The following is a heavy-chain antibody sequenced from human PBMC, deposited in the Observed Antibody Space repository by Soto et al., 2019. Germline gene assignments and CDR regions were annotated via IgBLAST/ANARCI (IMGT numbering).Heavy chain of an antibody. V-gene: IGHV4-59*08. D-gene: IGHD5-18*01. J-gene: IGHJ5*02. Sequence: QVQLQESGPGLVKPSETLSLSCTVSGGSISTYYWSWIRQPPGKGLEWIGYIYYSGSTDYNPSLKSRVTISVDTSKNQFSLKLSSVTAADTAVYYCARRTAMAAWWFDPWGQGTLVTVSS. CDR1: GGSISTYY. CDR2: IYYSGST. CDR3: ARRTAMAAWWFDP.